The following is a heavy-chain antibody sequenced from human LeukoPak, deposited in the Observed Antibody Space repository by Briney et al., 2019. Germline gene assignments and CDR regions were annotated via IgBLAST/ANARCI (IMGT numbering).Heavy chain of an antibody. CDR1: GGSISSGGYY. V-gene: IGHV4-31*03. D-gene: IGHD6-6*01. Sequence: PSQTLSLTCTVSGGSISSGGYYWSWLRQHPGKGLEWIGYIYYSGSTYYNPSLKSRVTISVDTSKNQFSLKLSSVTVADTAVYYCARVTYSSSSSPLDYWGQGTLVTVSS. J-gene: IGHJ4*02. CDR3: ARVTYSSSSSPLDY. CDR2: IYYSGST.